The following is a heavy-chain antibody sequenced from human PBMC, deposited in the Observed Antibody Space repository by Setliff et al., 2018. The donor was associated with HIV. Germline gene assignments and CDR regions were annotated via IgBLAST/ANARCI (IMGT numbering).Heavy chain of an antibody. D-gene: IGHD3-16*01. CDR1: GGSITTYF. CDR3: ARDPLGDHWRRYFDF. Sequence: PSETLSLTCTVAGGSITTYFWTWMRQPPGEGLEWIGSAFHSGATNYNPSLRSRVTMSVDTSNNHFSPNPKSVTAAETAVYYCARDPLGDHWRRYFDFWGQGAVVTVSS. J-gene: IGHJ4*02. CDR2: AFHSGAT. V-gene: IGHV4-59*01.